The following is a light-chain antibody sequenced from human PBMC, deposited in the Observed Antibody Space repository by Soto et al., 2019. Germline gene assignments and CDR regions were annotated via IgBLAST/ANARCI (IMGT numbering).Light chain of an antibody. Sequence: QSALTQPASVSGSPGQSITISCTGSSSDIGGYNYVSWYQQHPGKVPKLMIFDVSNRPSGVSNRFSGSKSGNTASLTISGLQAEDKADYYCSSYTFSSARVFGTGTKVTVL. CDR2: DVS. CDR1: SSDIGGYNY. V-gene: IGLV2-14*01. J-gene: IGLJ1*01. CDR3: SSYTFSSARV.